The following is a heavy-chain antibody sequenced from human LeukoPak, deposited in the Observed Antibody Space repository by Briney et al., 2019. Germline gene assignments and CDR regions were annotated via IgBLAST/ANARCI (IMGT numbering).Heavy chain of an antibody. Sequence: PGGSLRLSCAASGFTFSDYYMSWIRQAPGKGLEWVSYISSSSSYTNYADSVKGRFTISRDNAKNSPYLQMNSLRAEDTAVYYCARDPYYYGSGRYYYGMDVWGKGTTVTVSS. D-gene: IGHD3-10*01. CDR3: ARDPYYYGSGRYYYGMDV. CDR1: GFTFSDYY. CDR2: ISSSSSYT. V-gene: IGHV3-11*06. J-gene: IGHJ6*04.